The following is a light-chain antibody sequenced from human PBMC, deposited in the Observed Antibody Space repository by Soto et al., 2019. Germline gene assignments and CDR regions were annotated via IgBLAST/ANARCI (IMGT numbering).Light chain of an antibody. Sequence: DTQMTQSPSSLSASVGDRVTITCRASQGNRNLLVWYQQKPEKAPKSLIYGTSNLESGVPSRFSGSGSGTDYTLTISSLQPEDFATYYCQQYDSYPITFGQGTRLEIK. CDR1: QGNRNL. CDR3: QQYDSYPIT. CDR2: GTS. V-gene: IGKV1D-16*01. J-gene: IGKJ5*01.